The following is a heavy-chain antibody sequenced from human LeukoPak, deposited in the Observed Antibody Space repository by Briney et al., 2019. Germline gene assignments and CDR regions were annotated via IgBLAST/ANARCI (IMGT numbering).Heavy chain of an antibody. Sequence: PGRSLRLSCAASGFTFDDYAMHWVRQAPGKGLEWASSISWNSGSIGYADSVKGRFTISRDNAKNSLYLQMNSLRAEDTALYYCAKILYGSGSYDAFDIWGQGTMVAVSS. CDR1: GFTFDDYA. V-gene: IGHV3-9*01. CDR3: AKILYGSGSYDAFDI. J-gene: IGHJ3*02. CDR2: ISWNSGSI. D-gene: IGHD3-10*01.